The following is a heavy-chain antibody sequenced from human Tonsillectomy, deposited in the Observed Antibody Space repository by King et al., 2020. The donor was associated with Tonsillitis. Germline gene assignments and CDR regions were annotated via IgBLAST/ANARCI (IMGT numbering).Heavy chain of an antibody. D-gene: IGHD6-25*01. Sequence: VQLVESGGALVQPGGSLRLSCSCSGFNFRPYGMNWVSQAPGKGLELRGHISGSGNTTFYAEFRGGRFTIPRQNVNNSLFLQMHSLRAGDTAVYFCARDRRAAWGMDVWGPGTTVTVSS. CDR2: ISGSGNTT. J-gene: IGHJ6*02. V-gene: IGHV3-48*01. CDR1: GFNFRPYG. CDR3: ARDRRAAWGMDV.